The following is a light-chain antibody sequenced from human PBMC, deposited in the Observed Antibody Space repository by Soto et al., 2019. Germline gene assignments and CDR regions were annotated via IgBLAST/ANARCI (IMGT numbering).Light chain of an antibody. J-gene: IGKJ1*01. Sequence: EIVLTQSPATLSLSPGERASLSCRASQSVSSSYLAWYQQKPGQAPRLLIYAASTRATGIPARFSGSGSGTEFTLTINSLQSEDFAVYYCQQYNNWPRTFGQGTKVDIK. CDR2: AAS. CDR3: QQYNNWPRT. V-gene: IGKV3-15*01. CDR1: QSVSSSY.